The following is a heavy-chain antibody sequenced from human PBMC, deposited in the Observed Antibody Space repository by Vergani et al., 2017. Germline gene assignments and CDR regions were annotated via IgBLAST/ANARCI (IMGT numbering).Heavy chain of an antibody. J-gene: IGHJ4*02. D-gene: IGHD1-14*01. CDR2: IYYSGST. CDR1: GGSISSSSYY. V-gene: IGHV4-39*07. CDR3: ARVRRGKNYFDY. Sequence: QLQLQESGPGLVKPSETLSLTCTVSGGSISSSSYYWGWIRQPPGKGQEWIGSIYYSGSTYYNPSLKSRVTISVDTSKNQFSLKLSSVTAADTAVYYCARVRRGKNYFDYWGQGTLVTVSS.